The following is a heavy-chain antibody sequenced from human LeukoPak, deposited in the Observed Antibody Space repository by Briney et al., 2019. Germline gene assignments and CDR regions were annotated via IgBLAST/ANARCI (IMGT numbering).Heavy chain of an antibody. CDR2: ISGSGGST. CDR3: AKHGNYYDFWSGYYSRSYYYYMDV. V-gene: IGHV3-23*01. J-gene: IGHJ6*03. Sequence: PVGSLRLSCAASGLTFSSYAKSWVRQAPGKGLEWFSAISGSGGSTYYADSVKGRFTISRDNSKNTLYLQMNSLRAEDTAVYYCAKHGNYYDFWSGYYSRSYYYYMDVWGKGTTVTVSS. D-gene: IGHD3-3*01. CDR1: GLTFSSYA.